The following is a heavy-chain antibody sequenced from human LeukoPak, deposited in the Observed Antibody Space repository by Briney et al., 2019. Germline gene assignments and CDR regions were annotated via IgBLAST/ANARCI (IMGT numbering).Heavy chain of an antibody. V-gene: IGHV3-21*01. CDR2: ISSSSSYI. CDR1: GFTFSSYS. D-gene: IGHD6-13*01. Sequence: GGSLRLSCAASGFTFSSYSMNWVRQAPGKELEWVSSISSSSSYIYYADSVKGRFTISRDNAKNSLYLQMNSLRAEDTAVYYCARDAPNAYSSSWSGHFDYWGQGTLVTVSS. CDR3: ARDAPNAYSSSWSGHFDY. J-gene: IGHJ4*02.